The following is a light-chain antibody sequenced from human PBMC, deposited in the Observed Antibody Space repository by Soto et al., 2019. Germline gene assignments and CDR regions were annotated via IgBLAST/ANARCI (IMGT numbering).Light chain of an antibody. V-gene: IGLV3-21*02. Sequence: SYELTQPPSVSVAPGQTARITCGGSNIGSKSVHWYQQKPGQAPMMVVCANSDRPSGIPERFSGSNSANTATLTIRRVEAGDEADYYCHVWDSGSAHHVFGTGTKVTVL. J-gene: IGLJ1*01. CDR3: HVWDSGSAHHV. CDR1: NIGSKS. CDR2: ANS.